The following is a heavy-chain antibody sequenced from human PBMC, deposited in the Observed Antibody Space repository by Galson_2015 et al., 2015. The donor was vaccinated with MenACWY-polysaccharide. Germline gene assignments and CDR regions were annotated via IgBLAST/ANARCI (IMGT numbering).Heavy chain of an antibody. CDR1: GGSISSSYW. D-gene: IGHD3-10*01. V-gene: IGHV4-4*02. CDR2: IYHDGRT. J-gene: IGHJ6*02. CDR3: AKRPIRASGGGLDV. Sequence: SETLSLTCAVSGGSISSSYWWTWVRQPPGKGLEWIGEIYHDGRTAYTPSLKSRITVSLDKAKDQVSLRLISVTAADTAVYYCAKRPIRASGGGLDVWGQGTTVAVS.